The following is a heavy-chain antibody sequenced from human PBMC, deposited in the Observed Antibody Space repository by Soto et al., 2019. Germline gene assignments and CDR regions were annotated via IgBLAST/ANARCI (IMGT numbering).Heavy chain of an antibody. J-gene: IGHJ3*02. Sequence: LGGSLRLSCVASGFTFSSYAMSWVRQAPGKGLEWVSAISGSGGSTYYADSVKGRFTISRDNSKNTLYLQMNSLRAEDTAVYYCAKSSYSSSSRDFDIWGQGTMVTVSS. CDR2: ISGSGGST. D-gene: IGHD6-6*01. CDR3: AKSSYSSSSRDFDI. V-gene: IGHV3-23*01. CDR1: GFTFSSYA.